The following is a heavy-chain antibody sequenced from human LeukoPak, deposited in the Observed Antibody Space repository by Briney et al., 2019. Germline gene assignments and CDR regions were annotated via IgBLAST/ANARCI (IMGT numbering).Heavy chain of an antibody. CDR2: IYTSGST. CDR3: ARDSGNSSGYYGFDP. V-gene: IGHV4-4*07. Sequence: SETLSLTCTVSGGSTSSYYWSWIRQPAGKGLEWIGRIYTSGSTNYNPSFKSRVTTSVDKSKNQFSLKLSSVTAADTAVYYCARDSGNSSGYYGFDPWGQGTLVTVSS. J-gene: IGHJ5*02. D-gene: IGHD3-22*01. CDR1: GGSTSSYY.